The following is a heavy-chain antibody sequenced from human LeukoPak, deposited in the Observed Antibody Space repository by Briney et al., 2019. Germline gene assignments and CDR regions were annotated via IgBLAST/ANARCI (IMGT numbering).Heavy chain of an antibody. CDR2: INPSNGGT. Sequence: ASVKVSCKAFGYTITGYYIHWVRQAPGQGLEWMGWINPSNGGTNSAQKFQGRVTMTRDTSIGTAYMELNRLTYDDTAVYYCGRDRHWNQGNFDYWGQGTLVTVSS. J-gene: IGHJ4*02. V-gene: IGHV1-2*02. D-gene: IGHD1-1*01. CDR3: GRDRHWNQGNFDY. CDR1: GYTITGYY.